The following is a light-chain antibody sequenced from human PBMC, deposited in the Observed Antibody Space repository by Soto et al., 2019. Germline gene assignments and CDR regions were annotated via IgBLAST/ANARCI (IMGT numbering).Light chain of an antibody. CDR2: EVT. V-gene: IGLV2-8*01. CDR3: TSYVGNDIGV. CDR1: SSDVGAYKY. Sequence: QSALTQPPSASGSPGQSVTISCTGTSSDVGAYKYVSWYQQYPGKAPKLMIYEVTKRPSGVHAFFSGSKSGTASSLTVAGLPAEDEADYYCTSYVGNDIGVFGGGTQLTVL. J-gene: IGLJ3*02.